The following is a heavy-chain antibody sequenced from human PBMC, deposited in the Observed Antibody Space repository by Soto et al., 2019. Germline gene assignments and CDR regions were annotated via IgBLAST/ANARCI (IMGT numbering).Heavy chain of an antibody. Sequence: EMQLLESGGGLVQPGGSLRLSCVVSGFSFSTYGVTWVRQAQGKGLEWVCGVSGGSGVTHYTDSVEGRFTISGDDSKNTVYLQMHSLRGEDTAVYYCTRWNGYGDLWGQGTLGTVSS. J-gene: IGHJ5*02. CDR1: GFSFSTYG. V-gene: IGHV3-23*01. D-gene: IGHD1-1*01. CDR3: TRWNGYGDL. CDR2: VSGGSGVT.